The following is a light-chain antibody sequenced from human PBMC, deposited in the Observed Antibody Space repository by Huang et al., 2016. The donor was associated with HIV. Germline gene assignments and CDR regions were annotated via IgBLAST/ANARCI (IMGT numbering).Light chain of an antibody. CDR3: QQFNSFL. Sequence: IQLTQSPSSLSASVGDRVTITCRASQDISIYLAWYQQKPGKAPNLLSYGASTLQSGVPSRFSGRGSGTVFILTISNLQPEDFATYYCQQFNSFLFGPGTKVDVK. J-gene: IGKJ3*01. CDR1: QDISIY. V-gene: IGKV1-9*01. CDR2: GAS.